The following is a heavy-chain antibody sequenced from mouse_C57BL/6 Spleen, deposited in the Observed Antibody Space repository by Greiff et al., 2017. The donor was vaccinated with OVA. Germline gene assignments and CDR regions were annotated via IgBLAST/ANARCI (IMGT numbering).Heavy chain of an antibody. V-gene: IGHV1-15*01. J-gene: IGHJ2*01. Sequence: QVQLQQSGAELVRPGASVTLSCKASGYTFTDYEMHWVKQTPVHGLEWIGALDLETGGTAYNQKFKGKAILTADKSSSTAYMELRSLTSEDSAVYYCTRGAHYGSSYEGGDYWGQGTTLTVSS. CDR1: GYTFTDYE. CDR3: TRGAHYGSSYEGGDY. D-gene: IGHD1-1*01. CDR2: LDLETGGT.